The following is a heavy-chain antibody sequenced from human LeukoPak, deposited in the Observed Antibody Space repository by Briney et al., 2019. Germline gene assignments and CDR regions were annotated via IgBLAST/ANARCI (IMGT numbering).Heavy chain of an antibody. J-gene: IGHJ4*02. CDR2: INPNSGDT. Sequence: ASAKVSCKAAEYTFTEYYMHWVRQAPGQGLEWMGWINPNSGDTNYAQQFQDRVTMTRDTSISTAYMELSRLRSDDTALYFCARVPNSGYDFWHFDYWGQGTLVTVSS. V-gene: IGHV1-2*02. D-gene: IGHD5-12*01. CDR3: ARVPNSGYDFWHFDY. CDR1: EYTFTEYY.